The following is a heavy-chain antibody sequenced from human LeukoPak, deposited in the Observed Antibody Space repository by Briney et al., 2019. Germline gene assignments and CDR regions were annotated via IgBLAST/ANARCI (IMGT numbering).Heavy chain of an antibody. CDR1: GGSISDTNW. CDR3: AREGGPYRPLDY. Sequence: SGTLSLTYGVSGGSISDTNWWTWFRQPPGKGLEWIGEVNLQGSTNYNPSLKSRVAISVDKSENHISLKLTSVTAADTAVYYCAREGGPYRPLDYSGQGTLVTVAS. V-gene: IGHV4-4*02. J-gene: IGHJ4*02. CDR2: VNLQGST.